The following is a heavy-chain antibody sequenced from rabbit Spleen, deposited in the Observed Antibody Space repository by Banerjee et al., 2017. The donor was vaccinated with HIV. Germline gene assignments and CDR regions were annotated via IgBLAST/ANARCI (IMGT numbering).Heavy chain of an antibody. V-gene: IGHV1S45*01. CDR2: IYAGSSGST. J-gene: IGHJ4*01. CDR3: ARSYAGSSYMNL. CDR1: GFSFSSSYW. Sequence: QEQLEESGGDLVKPEGSLTLTCTASGFSFSSSYWICWVRQAPGKGLEWIACIYAGSSGSTYYASWAKGRFTISKTSSTTVTLQMTSLTAADTATYFCARSYAGSSYMNLWGPGTLVTVS. D-gene: IGHD8-1*01.